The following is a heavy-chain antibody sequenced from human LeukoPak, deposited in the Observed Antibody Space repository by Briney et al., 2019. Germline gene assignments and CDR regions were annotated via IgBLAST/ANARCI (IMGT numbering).Heavy chain of an antibody. J-gene: IGHJ3*02. D-gene: IGHD3-3*01. V-gene: IGHV3-7*03. CDR2: IKKDGSEK. CDR3: ARVATPHDFWSGYENAFDI. Sequence: GGSLRLSCAASEFTFSHYWMSWVRQAPGKGLEWVANIKKDGSEKYYVDSVKGRFTISRDNAKNSVYLQMNSLRAEDTAVYHCARVATPHDFWSGYENAFDIWGHGTLVTVSS. CDR1: EFTFSHYW.